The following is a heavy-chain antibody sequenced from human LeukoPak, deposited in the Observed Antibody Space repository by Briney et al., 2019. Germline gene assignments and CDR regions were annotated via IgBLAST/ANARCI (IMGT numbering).Heavy chain of an antibody. D-gene: IGHD5-18*01. V-gene: IGHV3-23*01. CDR3: AKDGGEYNYGYSDFDY. Sequence: PGGSLRLPCAASGFTFSSYAMTWVRQAPGKGLEWVSAISGSGGSTYYADSVKGRFTISRDNSKNTLYLQMNSLRAEDTAVYYCAKDGGEYNYGYSDFDYWGQGTLVTVSS. CDR1: GFTFSSYA. J-gene: IGHJ4*02. CDR2: ISGSGGST.